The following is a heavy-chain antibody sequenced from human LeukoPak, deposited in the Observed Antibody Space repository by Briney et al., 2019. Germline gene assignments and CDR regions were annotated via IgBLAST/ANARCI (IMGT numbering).Heavy chain of an antibody. CDR2: IWSDGSKK. Sequence: PGGSLRLSCVASGFTFSSYGMHWVRQAPGKGLEWVAFIWSDGSKKYYADSVKGRFTISRDNAKNSLYLQMNSLRAEDTAVYYCARDSGDWDGTDYWGQGTLVTVSS. D-gene: IGHD3-9*01. V-gene: IGHV3-33*01. J-gene: IGHJ4*02. CDR3: ARDSGDWDGTDY. CDR1: GFTFSSYG.